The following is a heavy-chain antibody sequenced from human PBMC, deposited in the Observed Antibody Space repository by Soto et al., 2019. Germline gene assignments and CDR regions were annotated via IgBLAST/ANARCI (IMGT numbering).Heavy chain of an antibody. V-gene: IGHV3-30*18. Sequence: PGGSLRLSCAASGFTFSSYGMHWVRQAPGKGLEWVAVISYDGSNKYYADSVKGRFTISRDNSKNTLYPQMNSPKAEDKAGLYYAKDAGSGMDVWGQGTTVTVSS. J-gene: IGHJ6*02. CDR3: AKDAGSGMDV. CDR1: GFTFSSYG. CDR2: ISYDGSNK.